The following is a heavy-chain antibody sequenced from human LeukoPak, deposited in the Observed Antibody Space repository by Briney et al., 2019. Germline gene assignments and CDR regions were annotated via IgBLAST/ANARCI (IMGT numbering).Heavy chain of an antibody. D-gene: IGHD5-12*01. V-gene: IGHV3-48*02. J-gene: IGHJ4*02. Sequence: GGSLRLSCAASGFTFSSYGMHWLRQAPGKRLEWVSYISSSSDSIYYADSVKGRFTISRDNAENSLYLQMNSLRDEDTAVYYCARAMRSGYDYWGQGTLVTVSS. CDR1: GFTFSSYG. CDR3: ARAMRSGYDY. CDR2: ISSSSDSI.